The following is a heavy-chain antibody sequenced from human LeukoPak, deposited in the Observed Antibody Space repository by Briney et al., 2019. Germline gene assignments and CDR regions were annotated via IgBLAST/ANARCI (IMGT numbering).Heavy chain of an antibody. V-gene: IGHV4-4*07. Sequence: SETLSLTCTVSGGSISSYYWSWIRQPAGKGLEWIGRIYTSGSTNYNPSLKGRVTMSVDTSKNQFSLKLSSVTAADTAVYYCARVLPHSSGWYDYYYMDVWGKGTTVTVSS. CDR3: ARVLPHSSGWYDYYYMDV. D-gene: IGHD6-19*01. J-gene: IGHJ6*03. CDR1: GGSISSYY. CDR2: IYTSGST.